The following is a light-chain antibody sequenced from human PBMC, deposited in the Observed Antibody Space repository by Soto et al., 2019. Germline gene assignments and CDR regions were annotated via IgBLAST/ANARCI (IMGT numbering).Light chain of an antibody. CDR3: TSSTSDSLYV. CDR1: SSDVGGYNY. V-gene: IGLV2-14*01. J-gene: IGLJ1*01. Sequence: QSALTQPASVSGSPGQSITISCTGTSSDVGGYNYVSWYQQHPGKAPQLIIYEVSNRPSGVSNRFSGFKSGNTASLTISGLLAEDEADYFCTSSTSDSLYVFGSGTKLTVL. CDR2: EVS.